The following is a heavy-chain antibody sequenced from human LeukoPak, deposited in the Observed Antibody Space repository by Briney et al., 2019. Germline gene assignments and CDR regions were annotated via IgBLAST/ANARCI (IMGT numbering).Heavy chain of an antibody. CDR1: GGSISSGDYY. CDR3: ATKTTVMFESWFDP. CDR2: IYYSGST. J-gene: IGHJ5*02. V-gene: IGHV4-30-4*01. Sequence: SETLSLTCTVSGGSISSGDYYWSWIRQPPGKGLEWIGYIYYSGSTYYNPSLKSRVTISVDTSKNQFSLKLSSVTAADTAVYYCATKTTVMFESWFDPWGQGTLVTVSS. D-gene: IGHD4-11*01.